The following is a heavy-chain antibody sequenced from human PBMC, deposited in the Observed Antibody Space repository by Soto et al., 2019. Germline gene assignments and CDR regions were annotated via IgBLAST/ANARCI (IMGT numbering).Heavy chain of an antibody. V-gene: IGHV3-30*18. CDR2: ISYDGSNK. CDR3: AKDSRNYDFWSGPQTYYYGMDV. D-gene: IGHD3-3*01. CDR1: GFTFSSYG. J-gene: IGHJ6*02. Sequence: GGSLRLSCAASGFTFSSYGMHWVRQAPGKGLEWVAVISYDGSNKYYADSVKGRFTISRDNSKNTLYLQMNSLRAEDTAVYYCAKDSRNYDFWSGPQTYYYGMDVWGQGTTVTVSS.